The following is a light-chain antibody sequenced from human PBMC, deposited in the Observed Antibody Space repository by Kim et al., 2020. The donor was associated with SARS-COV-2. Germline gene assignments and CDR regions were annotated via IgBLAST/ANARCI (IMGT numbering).Light chain of an antibody. Sequence: RVIISCSGYIFNIGTYNVHWFQQLPGTAPKLLVHSNYQRPSGVPERFSASKSGSSASLAISDLQSEDEADYYCAAWDGTLSGLVFGTGTKVTVL. CDR2: SNY. V-gene: IGLV1-44*01. CDR3: AAWDGTLSGLV. J-gene: IGLJ1*01. CDR1: IFNIGTYN.